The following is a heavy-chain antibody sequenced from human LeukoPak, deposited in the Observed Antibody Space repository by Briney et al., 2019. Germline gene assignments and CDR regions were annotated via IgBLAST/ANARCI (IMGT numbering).Heavy chain of an antibody. Sequence: SVNVSCKASGGTFSSYAISWVRQAPGQGLEWMGGIIPIFGTANYAQKFQGRVTITADESTSTAYMELSSLRSEDTAVYYCARNPVYYYDSSGYPYYFDYWGQGTLVTVSS. D-gene: IGHD3-22*01. CDR2: IIPIFGTA. CDR3: ARNPVYYYDSSGYPYYFDY. CDR1: GGTFSSYA. V-gene: IGHV1-69*13. J-gene: IGHJ4*02.